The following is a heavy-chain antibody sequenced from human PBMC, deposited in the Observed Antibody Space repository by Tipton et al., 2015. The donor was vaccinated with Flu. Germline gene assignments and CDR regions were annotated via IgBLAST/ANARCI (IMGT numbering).Heavy chain of an antibody. CDR3: AGDDGYSSSWYEAFDI. Sequence: QLVQSGGGVVQPGRSLRLSCAASGFTFSSYGMHWVRQAPGKGLEWVVVIWYDGSNKYYADSVKGRFTISRDNSKNTLYLQMNSLRAEDTAVYYCAGDDGYSSSWYEAFDIWGQGTMVTVSS. V-gene: IGHV3-33*01. CDR2: IWYDGSNK. J-gene: IGHJ3*02. CDR1: GFTFSSYG. D-gene: IGHD6-13*01.